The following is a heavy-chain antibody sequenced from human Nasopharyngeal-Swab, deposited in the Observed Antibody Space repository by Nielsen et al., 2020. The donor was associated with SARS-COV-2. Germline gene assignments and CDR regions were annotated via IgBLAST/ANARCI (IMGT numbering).Heavy chain of an antibody. Sequence: WIRQHPGKGLEWIGEVSQGGGTDYNPSLKNRVTISVATSKNQFSLKLSSVTAAETAAYYCARGGAGVVPSPVLGLGPYYSYYYMDVWGKGTTVTVSS. D-gene: IGHD2-2*01. V-gene: IGHV4-34*01. J-gene: IGHJ6*03. CDR2: VSQGGGT. CDR3: ARGGAGVVPSPVLGLGPYYSYYYMDV.